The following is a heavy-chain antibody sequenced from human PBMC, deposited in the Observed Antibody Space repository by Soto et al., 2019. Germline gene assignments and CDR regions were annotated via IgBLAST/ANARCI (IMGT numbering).Heavy chain of an antibody. V-gene: IGHV1-46*01. CDR1: GYTFTSYY. Sequence: ASVKLSCKASGYTFTSYYLHWVLQAAGQGLEWMGIINPSGGSTSYAQKFQGRVTMTRDTSTSTVYMELSSLRSEDTAVYYCARKVGAVGLSGMAVWGQGTTVPVSS. J-gene: IGHJ6*02. CDR2: INPSGGST. CDR3: ARKVGAVGLSGMAV. D-gene: IGHD1-26*01.